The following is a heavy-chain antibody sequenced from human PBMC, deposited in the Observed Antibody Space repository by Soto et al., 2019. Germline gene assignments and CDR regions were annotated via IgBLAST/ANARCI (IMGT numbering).Heavy chain of an antibody. J-gene: IGHJ4*02. CDR1: GYTITGNY. V-gene: IGHV1-2*04. CDR3: ARSAAAATPYDY. D-gene: IGHD6-13*01. CDR2: INPNSGGT. Sequence: GAPVELSCKDCGYTITGNYRHWVQQAPGQGLEWMGWINPNSGGTNYAQKFQGWVTMTRDTSISTAYMELSRLRFDDTAVYYCARSAAAATPYDYWGQGTLVTLSS.